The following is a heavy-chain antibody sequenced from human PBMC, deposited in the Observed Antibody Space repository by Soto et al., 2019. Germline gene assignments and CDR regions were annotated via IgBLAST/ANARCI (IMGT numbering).Heavy chain of an antibody. CDR2: IIPISDTT. CDR1: GGTFSSYA. CDR3: ARSQGSSTSLEIYYYYYYGMDV. V-gene: IGHV1-69*01. D-gene: IGHD2-2*01. J-gene: IGHJ6*02. Sequence: QVQLVQSGAEVKKPGSSVKVSCKASGGTFSSYAISWVRQAPGQGLEWMGGIIPISDTTNYAQKFQGRVXXXXXXXXXXXXXXXXXXXXXXXXVYYCARSQGSSTSLEIYYYYYYGMDVWGQGTTVTVSS.